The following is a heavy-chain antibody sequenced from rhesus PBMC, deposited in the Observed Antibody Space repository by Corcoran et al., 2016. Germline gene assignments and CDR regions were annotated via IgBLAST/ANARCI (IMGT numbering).Heavy chain of an antibody. Sequence: QVQLVQSGAEVKKPGSSVKVSCKASGYTFTDYYMHWVRQAPRQGLELMGWFNPYNGNAKYAQKFQGRVTMTRDTSTSAAYMELSSLRSEDTAVYYCARGWNDGRYFEFWGQGALVTVSS. CDR3: ARGWNDGRYFEF. D-gene: IGHD1-14*01. J-gene: IGHJ1*01. CDR1: GYTFTDYY. CDR2: FNPYNGNA. V-gene: IGHV1S2*01.